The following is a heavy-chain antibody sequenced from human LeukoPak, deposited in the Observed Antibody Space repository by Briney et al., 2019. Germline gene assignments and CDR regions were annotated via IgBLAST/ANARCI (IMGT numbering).Heavy chain of an antibody. V-gene: IGHV1-69*01. CDR3: AAPRGLLAFEY. Sequence: SVTVSCKASGGSFRNPAFVWVRQAPGQGLEWMGGIIPVFGTPNYADNFQGRVTFTADDSATTAYLDLTSLRSEDTAVYYCAAPRGLLAFEYWGQGTLVTVSS. J-gene: IGHJ4*02. CDR1: GGSFRNPA. D-gene: IGHD3-10*01. CDR2: IIPVFGTP.